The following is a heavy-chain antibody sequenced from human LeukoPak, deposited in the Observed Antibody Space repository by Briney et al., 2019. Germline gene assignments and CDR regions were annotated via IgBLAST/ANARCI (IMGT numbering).Heavy chain of an antibody. CDR3: AREEDSSSCRRCPFDY. V-gene: IGHV3-21*01. J-gene: IGHJ4*02. Sequence: GGSLRLSCAASGLTFSSYSMNWVRQAPGKGLEWVSSISSSSYIYYADSVKGRFTISRDNAKNSLYLQMNSLRAEDTAVYYCAREEDSSSCRRCPFDYWGQGTLVTVSS. D-gene: IGHD6-13*01. CDR1: GLTFSSYS. CDR2: ISSSSYI.